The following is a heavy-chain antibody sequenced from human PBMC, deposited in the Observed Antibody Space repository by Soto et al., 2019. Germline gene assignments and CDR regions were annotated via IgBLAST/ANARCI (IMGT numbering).Heavy chain of an antibody. J-gene: IGHJ4*02. V-gene: IGHV3-74*03. CDR2: INHDGSRT. Sequence: GGSLRLSCAASKFSFNNYWMHWVHQVPGKGPVWVSRINHDGSRTEYADSVKGRFTISRDNTKNTLYLQMNSLRVDDTAMYYCVREPWGFSGSWYDYWGQGTLVTVSS. CDR1: KFSFNNYW. D-gene: IGHD5-12*01. CDR3: VREPWGFSGSWYDY.